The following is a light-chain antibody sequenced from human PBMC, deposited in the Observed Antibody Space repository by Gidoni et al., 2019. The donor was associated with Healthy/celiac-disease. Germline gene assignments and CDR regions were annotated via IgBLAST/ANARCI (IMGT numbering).Light chain of an antibody. CDR1: QSISSY. CDR2: AAS. CDR3: QQSYSTPRT. Sequence: DIQMTQSPSSLSASVGDRVTITCRASQSISSYLQWYQQKPGKAPKLLIYAASSLESGVPSRLNGSGSGTDFTLTISSLQPEDFATYYCQQSYSTPRTFGQGTKVEIK. V-gene: IGKV1-39*01. J-gene: IGKJ1*01.